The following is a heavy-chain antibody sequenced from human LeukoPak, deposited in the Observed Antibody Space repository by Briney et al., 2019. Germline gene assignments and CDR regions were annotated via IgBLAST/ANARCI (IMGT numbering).Heavy chain of an antibody. CDR2: IYYSGST. J-gene: IGHJ3*02. D-gene: IGHD3-3*01. CDR3: ARDLLRDDAFDI. Sequence: SETLSLTCTVSGGSISSYYWSWIRQPPGKGLEWIGYIYYSGSTNYNPSLKSRVTISVDTSKNQFSLKLCSVTAADTAAYYCARDLLRDDAFDIWGQGTMVTVSS. V-gene: IGHV4-59*01. CDR1: GGSISSYY.